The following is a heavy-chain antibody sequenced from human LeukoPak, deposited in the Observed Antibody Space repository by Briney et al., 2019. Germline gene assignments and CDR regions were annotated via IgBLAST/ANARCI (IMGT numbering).Heavy chain of an antibody. V-gene: IGHV3-7*01. D-gene: IGHD5-24*01. Sequence: GGSLRLSCAGSGFTFSSYWMSWVRQAPGKGLEWVASIKRDGSEEYYVDSVKGRLTISRDNAKNSVYLQIHNLRAEDTAVYYCARDLGWLQSDYWGQGTLVTVSS. CDR1: GFTFSSYW. CDR2: IKRDGSEE. J-gene: IGHJ4*02. CDR3: ARDLGWLQSDY.